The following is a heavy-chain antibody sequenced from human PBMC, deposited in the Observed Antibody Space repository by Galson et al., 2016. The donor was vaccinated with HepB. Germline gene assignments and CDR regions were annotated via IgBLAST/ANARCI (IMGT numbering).Heavy chain of an antibody. Sequence: SVKVSCKASAYTFTNYAIHWVRQAPGQGLEWMGWIIPGNGDTKYSQTFQGRVTIARDTSANTAYMELSSLRSEDTAVYYCARNSSSFPFSDYWGQGTLATVSS. J-gene: IGHJ4*02. V-gene: IGHV1-3*01. CDR2: IIPGNGDT. D-gene: IGHD6-6*01. CDR3: ARNSSSFPFSDY. CDR1: AYTFTNYA.